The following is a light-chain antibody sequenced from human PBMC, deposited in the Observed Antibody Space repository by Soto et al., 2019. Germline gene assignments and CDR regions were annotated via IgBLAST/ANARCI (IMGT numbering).Light chain of an antibody. J-gene: IGKJ4*01. V-gene: IGKV1-12*01. CDR2: SAS. CDR3: QQASSFPLT. Sequence: IQMTQSPSSVSASVGDRVTITCRACQPISSWLAWYQQKPGQPPNLLIYSASTLRSGVPSRFSGSESGTLFTLTITNLQPEDFATYYCQQASSFPLTFGGGTKVEV. CDR1: QPISSW.